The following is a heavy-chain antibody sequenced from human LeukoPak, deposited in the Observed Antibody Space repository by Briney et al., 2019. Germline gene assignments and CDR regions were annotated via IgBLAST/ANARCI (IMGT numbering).Heavy chain of an antibody. CDR2: INTNTGNP. CDR3: ARGYKGFDY. J-gene: IGHJ4*02. Sequence: GASVKVSCKASGYSFNSQGMNWVRQAPGQGLEWMGWINTNTGNPTYGQGFTGRLVFSLDTSVSTAYLQISSLKAEDTAVYSCARGYKGFDYWGQGTLVTVSS. CDR1: GYSFNSQG. V-gene: IGHV7-4-1*02. D-gene: IGHD1-14*01.